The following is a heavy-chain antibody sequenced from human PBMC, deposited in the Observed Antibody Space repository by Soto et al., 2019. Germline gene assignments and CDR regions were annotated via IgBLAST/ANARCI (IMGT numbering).Heavy chain of an antibody. CDR1: GYTFTSYA. D-gene: IGHD3-9*01. V-gene: IGHV1-3*01. Sequence: ASVKVSCKASGYTFTSYAMHWVRQAPGQRLEWMGWINAGNGNTKYSQKFQGRVTITRDTSASTAYMELRSLRSDDTAVYYCARDILTGYHTDAFDIWGQGTMVTVSS. CDR3: ARDILTGYHTDAFDI. J-gene: IGHJ3*02. CDR2: INAGNGNT.